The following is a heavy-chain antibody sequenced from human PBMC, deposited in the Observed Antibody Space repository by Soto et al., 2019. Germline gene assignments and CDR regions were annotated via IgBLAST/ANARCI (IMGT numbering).Heavy chain of an antibody. CDR2: FDPEDGET. J-gene: IGHJ4*02. V-gene: IGHV1-24*01. Sequence: ASVKVSCKVSGYTLTELSMHWVRQAPGKGLEWMGGFDPEDGETIYAQKFQGRVTMTEDTSTDTAYMELSSLRSEDTAVYYCATYQWELGYYFDYWGQATLVTVSS. CDR3: ATYQWELGYYFDY. CDR1: GYTLTELS. D-gene: IGHD1-26*01.